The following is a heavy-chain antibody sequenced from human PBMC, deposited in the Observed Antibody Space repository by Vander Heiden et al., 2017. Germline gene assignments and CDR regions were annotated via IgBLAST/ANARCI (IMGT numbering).Heavy chain of an antibody. Sequence: QVQLVESGGGLVKPGGALRLPCAASGFTFSDYHMSWIRQATGKGLGWVSYISRSGSNIYYADSGKGRFTNARDNAKNSLYLERNSMRAEETAVYYCARDRVQLLLSGCSDYYGIDVWGQGTTVTVSS. V-gene: IGHV3-11*01. J-gene: IGHJ6*02. CDR1: GFTFSDYH. CDR3: ARDRVQLLLSGCSDYYGIDV. D-gene: IGHD5-18*01. CDR2: ISRSGSNI.